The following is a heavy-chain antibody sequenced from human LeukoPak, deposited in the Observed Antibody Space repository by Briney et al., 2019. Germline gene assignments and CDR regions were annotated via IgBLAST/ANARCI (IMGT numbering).Heavy chain of an antibody. CDR2: MNPNSGNT. CDR1: GYTFTSYD. J-gene: IGHJ4*02. D-gene: IGHD4-17*01. V-gene: IGHV1-8*01. CDR3: ARGIGSTTVTTLEYYFDY. Sequence: ASVKVSCKASGYTFTSYDINWVRQATGQGLEWMGWMNPNSGNTGYTQKFQGRVTMTRNTSISTAYMELSSLRSEDTAVYYCARGIGSTTVTTLEYYFDYWVQGTLVTVSS.